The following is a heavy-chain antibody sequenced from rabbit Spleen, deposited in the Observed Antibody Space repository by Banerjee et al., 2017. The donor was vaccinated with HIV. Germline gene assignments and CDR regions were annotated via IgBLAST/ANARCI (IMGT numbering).Heavy chain of an antibody. V-gene: IGHV1S40*01. CDR3: AREVGGNGGAYNL. J-gene: IGHJ4*01. CDR2: IDTGSVIT. D-gene: IGHD6-1*01. Sequence: QSLEESGGDLVKPGASLTLTCTASGVSFSSSSYMCWVRQAPGKGLEWVGCIDTGSVITTYASWAKGRFTISEASSTTVTLQMTSLTAADTATYFCAREVGGNGGAYNLWGPGTLVTVS. CDR1: GVSFSSSSY.